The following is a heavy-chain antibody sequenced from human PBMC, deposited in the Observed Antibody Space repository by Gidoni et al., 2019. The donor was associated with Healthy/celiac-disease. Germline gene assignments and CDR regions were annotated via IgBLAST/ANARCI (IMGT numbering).Heavy chain of an antibody. CDR2: IYYSGST. J-gene: IGHJ3*02. CDR3: ARGDPSSDWLSDAFDI. CDR1: GGSISSYY. Sequence: QVQLQESGPGLVKPSETLSLTCTVSGGSISSYYWSWIRQPPGKGLGWIGYIYYSGSTNYNPSLKSRVTISVDTSKNQFSLKLSSVTAADTAVYYCARGDPSSDWLSDAFDIWGQGTMVTVSS. V-gene: IGHV4-59*01. D-gene: IGHD6-19*01.